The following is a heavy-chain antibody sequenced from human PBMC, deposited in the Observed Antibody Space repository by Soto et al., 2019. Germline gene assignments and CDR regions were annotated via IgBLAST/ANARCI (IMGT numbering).Heavy chain of an antibody. V-gene: IGHV1-69*02. J-gene: IGHJ4*02. D-gene: IGHD1-26*01. CDR2: IIPILGIA. Sequence: QVQLVQSGAEVKKPGSSVKVSCKASGGTFSSYIISWVRQAPGQGLEWMGRIIPILGIANYAQKFQGRVTITADKSTSTAYMELSSLRFEDTAVYYCARFPQTAIVGAAYFDYWCQGTLVTVSS. CDR1: GGTFSSYI. CDR3: ARFPQTAIVGAAYFDY.